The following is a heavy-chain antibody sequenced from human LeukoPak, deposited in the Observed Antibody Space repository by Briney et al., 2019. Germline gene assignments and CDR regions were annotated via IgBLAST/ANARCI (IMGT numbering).Heavy chain of an antibody. CDR3: ARQRGRPGSWFDY. CDR2: IYPGDSDT. V-gene: IGHV5-51*01. Sequence: GESLQISCKGSGYSFTSYWIGWVRPMTGKGLEWMGIIYPGDSDTRYSPSFQGQVTISADKSISTAYLQWSSLKASDTAMYYCARQRGRPGSWFDYWGQGTLVTVSS. D-gene: IGHD3-16*01. J-gene: IGHJ5*01. CDR1: GYSFTSYW.